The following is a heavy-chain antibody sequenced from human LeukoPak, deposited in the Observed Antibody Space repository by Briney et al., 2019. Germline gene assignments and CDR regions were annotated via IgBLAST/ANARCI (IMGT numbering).Heavy chain of an antibody. Sequence: GGSLRLSCAASGLTFSSYTMHWVRQAPGKGLEWVAVISYDGSNKYYADSVKGRFTISRDNSKNTLYLQMNSLRAEDTAVYYCARGGAAAGTIDYWGQGTLVTVSS. CDR2: ISYDGSNK. D-gene: IGHD6-13*01. J-gene: IGHJ4*02. CDR3: ARGGAAAGTIDY. CDR1: GLTFSSYT. V-gene: IGHV3-30-3*01.